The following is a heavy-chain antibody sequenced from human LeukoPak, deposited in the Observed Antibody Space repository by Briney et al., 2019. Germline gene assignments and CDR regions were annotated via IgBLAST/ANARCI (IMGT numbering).Heavy chain of an antibody. CDR2: INTIGST. D-gene: IGHD2/OR15-2a*01. V-gene: IGHV4-4*09. Sequence: SETLSLTCTVSGGSISSFYWSWIRQPPGKGLEWIGYINTIGSTNYNPSLKSRVTISVDTSKNQFSLKLTSVTAADTAVYYCARHAIYGVYNYYYYYYMDVWGRGTTVNVSS. CDR3: ARHAIYGVYNYYYYYYMDV. CDR1: GGSISSFY. J-gene: IGHJ6*03.